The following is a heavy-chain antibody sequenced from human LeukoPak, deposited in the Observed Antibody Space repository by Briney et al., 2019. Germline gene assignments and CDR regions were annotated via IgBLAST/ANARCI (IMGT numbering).Heavy chain of an antibody. J-gene: IGHJ2*01. CDR2: FDPEDGET. CDR3: ATGPYRPQNIVVVVAAVYWYFDL. CDR1: GYTLTELS. D-gene: IGHD2-15*01. V-gene: IGHV1-24*01. Sequence: ASVKVSCKVSGYTLTELSMHWVRQAPGKGLEWMGGFDPEDGETIYAQKFQGRVTMTEDTSTDTAYMELSSLRSEDTAVYYCATGPYRPQNIVVVVAAVYWYFDLWGRGTLVTVSS.